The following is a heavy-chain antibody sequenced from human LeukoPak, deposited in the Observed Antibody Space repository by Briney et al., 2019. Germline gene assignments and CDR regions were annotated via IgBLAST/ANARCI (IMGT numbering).Heavy chain of an antibody. D-gene: IGHD1-26*01. CDR1: GFTFSSCA. CDR3: AKAQVGAILHAFDI. J-gene: IGHJ3*02. CDR2: ITGSGGST. V-gene: IGHV3-23*01. Sequence: SGGSPRLSCAASGFTFSSCAMNWVRQAPGKGLEWVSAITGSGGSTYYADSVKGRFTISRDNSKNTLYLQMNSLRAEDTAVYYCAKAQVGAILHAFDIWGQGTMVTVSS.